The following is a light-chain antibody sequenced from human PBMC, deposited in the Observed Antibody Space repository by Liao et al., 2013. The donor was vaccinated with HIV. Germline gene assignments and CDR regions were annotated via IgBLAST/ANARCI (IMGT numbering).Light chain of an antibody. CDR2: KDS. V-gene: IGLV3-25*03. CDR1: KLGDRY. CDR3: QSADSSGTSWV. J-gene: IGLJ3*02. Sequence: SYELTQPPSVSVSPGQTASITCSGDKLGDRYACWYQQKPGQSPVLVIYKDSERPSGIPERFSGSSSGTTVTLTISGVQAEDEADYYCQSADSSGTSWVFGGGTKLTV.